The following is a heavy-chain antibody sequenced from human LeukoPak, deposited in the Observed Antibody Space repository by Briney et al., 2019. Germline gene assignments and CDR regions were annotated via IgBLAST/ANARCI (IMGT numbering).Heavy chain of an antibody. V-gene: IGHV4-59*01. CDR2: IYYSGST. J-gene: IGHJ4*02. D-gene: IGHD5-24*01. CDR3: ARDQRRDYFDY. CDR1: GGSISSYY. Sequence: SETLSLTCTVSGGSISSYYWSWIRQPPGKGLEWIGYIYYSGSTNYNPSLTSRVTISVATSKHQFSLKLSSVTAADTAVYYCARDQRRDYFDYWGQGTLVTVSS.